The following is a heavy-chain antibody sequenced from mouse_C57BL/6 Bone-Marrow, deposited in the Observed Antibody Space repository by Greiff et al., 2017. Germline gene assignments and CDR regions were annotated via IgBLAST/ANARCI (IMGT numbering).Heavy chain of an antibody. D-gene: IGHD1-2*01. CDR2: ISSGGDYI. V-gene: IGHV5-9-1*02. Sequence: EVQGVESGEGLVKPGGSLKLSCAASGFTFSSYAMSWVRQTPEKRLEWVAYISSGGDYIYYADTVKGRFTICRDNARNTLYLQMSSLKSEDTAMYYCTSDARTTARRRFAYWGQGTLVTVSA. J-gene: IGHJ3*01. CDR3: TSDARTTARRRFAY. CDR1: GFTFSSYA.